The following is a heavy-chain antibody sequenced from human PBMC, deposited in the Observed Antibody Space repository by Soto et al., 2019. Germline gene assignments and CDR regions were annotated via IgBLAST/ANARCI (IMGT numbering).Heavy chain of an antibody. CDR1: RYTFTSYD. D-gene: IGHD3-3*01. CDR2: IKTDSGDT. Sequence: ASVKVSCKASRYTFTSYDIFWVRQSPGQGLEWMGWIKTDSGDTHYAQNFQGRVTMTRDTSISTAYMELRSLRSDDTAVYYCARVSMGITIFVYYYYGMDVWGQGTTVTVSS. J-gene: IGHJ6*02. CDR3: ARVSMGITIFVYYYYGMDV. V-gene: IGHV1-2*02.